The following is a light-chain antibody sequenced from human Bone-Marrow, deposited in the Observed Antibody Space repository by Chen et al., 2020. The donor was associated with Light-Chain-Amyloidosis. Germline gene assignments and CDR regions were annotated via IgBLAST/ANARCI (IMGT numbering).Light chain of an antibody. CDR2: DAS. J-gene: IGKJ1*01. V-gene: IGKV1-33*01. Sequence: DIPMTQSPSSLSASVGDRVTLTCQATQDIRKFVHWYQQKPGKAPRLLIYDASVLEAGVPSRFSGGGSGTDFTLTISSLQPEDIATYYCQQYHNLPPWTFGHGTKVEIK. CDR1: QDIRKF. CDR3: QQYHNLPPWT.